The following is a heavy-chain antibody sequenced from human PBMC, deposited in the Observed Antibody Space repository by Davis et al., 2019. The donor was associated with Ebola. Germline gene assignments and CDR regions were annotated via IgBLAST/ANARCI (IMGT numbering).Heavy chain of an antibody. CDR3: ARITMVQGVSNWFDP. D-gene: IGHD3-10*01. J-gene: IGHJ5*02. CDR2: IYYSGST. V-gene: IGHV4-59*01. CDR1: GGSISSYY. Sequence: MPGGSLRLSCTVSGGSISSYYWSWIRQPPGKGLEWIGYIYYSGSTNYNPSLKSRVTISVDTSKNQFSLKLSSVTAADTAVYYCARITMVQGVSNWFDPWGQGTLVTVSS.